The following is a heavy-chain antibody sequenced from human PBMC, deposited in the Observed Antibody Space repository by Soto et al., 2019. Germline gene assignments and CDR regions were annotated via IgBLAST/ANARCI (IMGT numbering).Heavy chain of an antibody. CDR1: GFTFSSYA. CDR2: ISGSGGST. CDR3: ASSSLGEEYYYYGMDV. J-gene: IGHJ6*02. D-gene: IGHD3-10*01. V-gene: IGHV3-23*01. Sequence: GGSLRLSCAASGFTFSSYAMSWVRQAPGKGLEWVSAISGSGGSTYYADSVKGRFTISRDNSKNTLYLQMNSLRAEDTAVYYCASSSLGEEYYYYGMDVWGQGTTVTVSS.